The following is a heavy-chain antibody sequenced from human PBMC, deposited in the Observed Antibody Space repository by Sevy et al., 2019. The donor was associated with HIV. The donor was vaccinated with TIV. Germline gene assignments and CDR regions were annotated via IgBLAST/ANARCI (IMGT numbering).Heavy chain of an antibody. CDR2: ISYDGSNK. V-gene: IGHV3-30*18. J-gene: IGHJ3*02. CDR3: AKETIVGATTFAFDI. Sequence: GGSLRLSCAASGFTFSSYGMHWVRQAPGKGLEWVAVISYDGSNKYYADSVKGRCTISRDNSKNTLYLQMNSLRAEDTAVYYCAKETIVGATTFAFDIWGQGTMVTVSS. D-gene: IGHD1-26*01. CDR1: GFTFSSYG.